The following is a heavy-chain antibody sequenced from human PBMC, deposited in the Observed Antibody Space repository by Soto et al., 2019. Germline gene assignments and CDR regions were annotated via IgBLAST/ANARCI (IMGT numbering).Heavy chain of an antibody. CDR1: GGSISSYY. CDR2: IYYSGST. CDR3: ARGKDYYGDYLVDY. J-gene: IGHJ4*02. V-gene: IGHV4-59*01. Sequence: QVQLQESGPGLVKPSETLSLTCTVSGGSISSYYWSWIRQPPGKGLEWIGYIYYSGSTNYNPSLKSRVTISVDTSKNQFSLKLRSVTAADTAVYYCARGKDYYGDYLVDYWGQGTLVTVSS. D-gene: IGHD4-17*01.